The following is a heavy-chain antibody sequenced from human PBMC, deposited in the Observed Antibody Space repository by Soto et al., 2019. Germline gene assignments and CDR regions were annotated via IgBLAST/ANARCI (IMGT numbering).Heavy chain of an antibody. V-gene: IGHV5-51*01. CDR3: ARQEDIVEDAFDI. D-gene: IGHD5-12*01. CDR2: IYPGDSDT. J-gene: IGHJ3*02. CDR1: GYSFTSYW. Sequence: EVQLVQSGAEVKKPGESLKISCKGSGYSFTSYWIGWVRQMPGKGLEWMGNIYPGDSDTRYSPTFQGQVTISADKSISTAYLQGSSLKASDTAMYYCARQEDIVEDAFDIWGQGTMVTVSS.